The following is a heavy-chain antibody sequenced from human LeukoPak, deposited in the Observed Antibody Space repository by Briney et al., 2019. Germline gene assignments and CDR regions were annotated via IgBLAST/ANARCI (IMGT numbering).Heavy chain of an antibody. CDR3: ARGEMDDYGDYELDY. J-gene: IGHJ4*02. CDR1: GYTFTSYY. V-gene: IGHV1-46*01. D-gene: IGHD4-17*01. CDR2: INPSGGST. Sequence: ASVKVSCKASGYTFTSYYMHWVRQAPGQGLEWMGIINPSGGSTSYAQKFQGRVTMTRDTSTSTVYMELSSLRSEDTAVYYCARGEMDDYGDYELDYRGQGTLVTVSS.